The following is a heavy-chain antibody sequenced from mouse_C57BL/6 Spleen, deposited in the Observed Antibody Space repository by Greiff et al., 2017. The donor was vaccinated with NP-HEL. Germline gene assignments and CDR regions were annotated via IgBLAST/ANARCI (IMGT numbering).Heavy chain of an antibody. CDR2: INYDGSST. Sequence: EVMLVESEGGLVQPGSSMKLSCTASGFTFSDYYMAWVRQVPEKGLEWVANINYDGSSTYYLDSLKSRFIISRDNAKNVLYLQMSSLKSEDTATYYCARGGAITTVVAHWYFDVWGTGTTVTVSS. J-gene: IGHJ1*03. V-gene: IGHV5-16*01. D-gene: IGHD1-1*01. CDR3: ARGGAITTVVAHWYFDV. CDR1: GFTFSDYY.